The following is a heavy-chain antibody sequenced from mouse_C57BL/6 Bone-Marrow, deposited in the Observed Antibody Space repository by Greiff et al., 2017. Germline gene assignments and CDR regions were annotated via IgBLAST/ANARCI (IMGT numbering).Heavy chain of an antibody. D-gene: IGHD1-3*01. CDR2: IYPGDGDT. CDR3: ARGVKGAWFAY. J-gene: IGHJ3*01. Sequence: VQLQQSGAELVRPGASVKLSCTASGFNIKDDYMHWVKQRPGKGLEWIGRIYPGDGDTNYNGKFKGKATLTADKSSSTAYMQLSSLTSEDSAVYFCARGVKGAWFAYWGQGTLVTVSA. CDR1: GFNIKDDY. V-gene: IGHV1-82*01.